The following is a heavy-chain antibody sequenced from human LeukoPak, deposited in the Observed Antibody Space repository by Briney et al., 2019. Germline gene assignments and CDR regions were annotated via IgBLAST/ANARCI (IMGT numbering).Heavy chain of an antibody. J-gene: IGHJ6*02. CDR3: ASGIAVVPYYYYYGMDV. CDR2: INHSGST. CDR1: GGSFSGYY. Sequence: SETLSLTCAVYGGSFSGYYWSWIRQPPGKGLEWIGEINHSGSTNYNPSLKSRVTISVDTSKNQFSLKLSSVTAADTAVYYCASGIAVVPYYYYYGMDVWGQGTRSPSP. V-gene: IGHV4-34*01. D-gene: IGHD3-22*01.